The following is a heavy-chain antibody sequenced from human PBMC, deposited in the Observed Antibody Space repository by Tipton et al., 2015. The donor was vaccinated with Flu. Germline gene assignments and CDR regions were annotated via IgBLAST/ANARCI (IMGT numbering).Heavy chain of an antibody. V-gene: IGHV4-38-2*01. CDR3: ARRDYSNYVSDPTSWFAP. J-gene: IGHJ5*02. D-gene: IGHD4-11*01. CDR1: GDSISSDFY. Sequence: LRLSCAVSGDSISSDFYWAWIRQFPGKGLEWIGTVSRTGSTIYNPSLKSRGTISIDTPKNQFSLNMRSVTAADMAVYYCARRDYSNYVSDPTSWFAPWCQGTLVAVSS. CDR2: VSRTGST.